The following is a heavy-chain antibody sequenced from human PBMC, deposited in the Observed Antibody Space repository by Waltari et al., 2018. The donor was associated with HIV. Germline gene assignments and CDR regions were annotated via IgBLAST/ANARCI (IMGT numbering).Heavy chain of an antibody. CDR2: IYPGDSDS. CDR1: GYTSVNYW. J-gene: IGHJ3*02. CDR3: ARVGGFGESGDSAFEK. Sequence: VQLAQFGAEVKKSGESLRISCQGSGYTSVNYWIEWGRQRLGEGLEGMGSIYPGDSDSRYRPSFQGQVTMSADKSKKTIYLERNNLGPSDTAIYYCARVGGFGESGDSAFEKWGQGTMVTV. V-gene: IGHV5-51*01. D-gene: IGHD3-10*01.